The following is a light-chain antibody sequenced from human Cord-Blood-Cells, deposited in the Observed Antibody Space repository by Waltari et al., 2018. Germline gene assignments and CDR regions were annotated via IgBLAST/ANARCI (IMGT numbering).Light chain of an antibody. J-gene: IGLJ3*02. CDR3: QVWDSSTAV. Sequence: SYELTQPLSVSVALGQTARITCGGNNIGSKNVHWYQQKPGQAPVLVIYRDINRPSGIPGRFSGSNAGNTATLTIGRAQAGDEADYYCQVWDSSTAVFGGGTKLTVL. CDR2: RDI. CDR1: NIGSKN. V-gene: IGLV3-9*01.